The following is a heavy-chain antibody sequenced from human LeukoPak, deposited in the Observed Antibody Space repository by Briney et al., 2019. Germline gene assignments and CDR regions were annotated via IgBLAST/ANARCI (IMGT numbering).Heavy chain of an antibody. CDR3: ARDPHLYYYDSGTPWDPWFHP. Sequence: ASVKVSCKASGYTFTTYAMNWVRQAPGQGLDWMGWINTNTGNPTYAQGFTGRFVFSLDTSVSTAYLQISSLKAEDTAVYYCARDPHLYYYDSGTPWDPWFHPWGQGTLVTVSS. J-gene: IGHJ5*02. V-gene: IGHV7-4-1*02. CDR1: GYTFTTYA. CDR2: INTNTGNP. D-gene: IGHD3-10*01.